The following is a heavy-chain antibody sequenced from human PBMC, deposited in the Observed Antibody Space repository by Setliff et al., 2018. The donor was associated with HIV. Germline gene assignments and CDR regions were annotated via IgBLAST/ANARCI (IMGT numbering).Heavy chain of an antibody. CDR2: IYYSGST. D-gene: IGHD6-19*01. CDR1: GGSISSSSHY. Sequence: SETLSLTCTVSGGSISSSSHYWGWIRQPPGKGLEWVGSIYYSGSTYYNPSLKSRVTISLDTSKNQLSLKLSSVTAADTAVYCCASYYRVSGWYQEASWFFDLWGRGTLVTVSS. CDR3: ASYYRVSGWYQEASWFFDL. J-gene: IGHJ2*01. V-gene: IGHV4-39*01.